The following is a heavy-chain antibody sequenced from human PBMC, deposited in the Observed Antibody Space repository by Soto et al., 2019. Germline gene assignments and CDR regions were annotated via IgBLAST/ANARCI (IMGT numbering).Heavy chain of an antibody. D-gene: IGHD6-19*01. CDR3: ATSGWNEDFYYYYGMDV. J-gene: IGHJ6*02. Sequence: QVQLQESGPGLVKPSGTLSLTCAVPGDSVTRSNWWSWVRQSPGKGLEWIGEIYHSGNTKYNPSLKSRVTISVDKSKNQFSLNLASVTAADTAVYYCATSGWNEDFYYYYGMDVWGQGTTVTVSS. CDR2: IYHSGNT. V-gene: IGHV4-4*02. CDR1: GDSVTRSNW.